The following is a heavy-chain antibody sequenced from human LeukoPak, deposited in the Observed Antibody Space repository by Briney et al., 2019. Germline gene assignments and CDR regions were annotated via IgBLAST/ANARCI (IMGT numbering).Heavy chain of an antibody. CDR2: INHSGST. Sequence: SETLSLTCAVYGGSFSGYYWSWIRQPPGKGLEWIGEINHSGSTNYNPSLKSRVTISVDTSKNQFSLKLSSVTAADTAVYYCARGPNTYYYDSSGYFSPWGQGTLVTVSS. CDR1: GGSFSGYY. D-gene: IGHD3-22*01. J-gene: IGHJ5*02. CDR3: ARGPNTYYYDSSGYFSP. V-gene: IGHV4-34*01.